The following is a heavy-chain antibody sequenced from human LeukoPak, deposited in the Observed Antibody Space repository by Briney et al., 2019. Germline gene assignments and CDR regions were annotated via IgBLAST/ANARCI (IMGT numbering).Heavy chain of an antibody. CDR3: ARDLTGDAYFDY. CDR2: IYSGGST. J-gene: IGHJ4*02. Sequence: GGSLRLSCEVSGFIVSSNYMTWVRQAPGKGLEWVSIIYSGGSTYYADSVKGRFAISRDNSKNTLYLQMNSLRAEDTAVFYCARDLTGDAYFDYWGQGTLVTVSS. CDR1: GFIVSSNY. D-gene: IGHD7-27*01. V-gene: IGHV3-66*01.